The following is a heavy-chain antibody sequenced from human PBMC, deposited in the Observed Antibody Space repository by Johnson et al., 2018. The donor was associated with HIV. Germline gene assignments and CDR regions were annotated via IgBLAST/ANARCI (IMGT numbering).Heavy chain of an antibody. V-gene: IGHV3-66*01. CDR3: ARGCRDGYPCDAFDV. CDR1: GFIVSGYY. D-gene: IGHD5-24*01. Sequence: EQLVESGGGLVQPGGSLRLSCAASGFIVSGYYMTWVRQGPGKGLEWVSVINSGGGTYSAGSVEGRFTISRDNSKNTLYLQMNSLRAEDTAVYFCARGCRDGYPCDAFDVWGQGTRVTVSS. J-gene: IGHJ3*01. CDR2: INSGGGT.